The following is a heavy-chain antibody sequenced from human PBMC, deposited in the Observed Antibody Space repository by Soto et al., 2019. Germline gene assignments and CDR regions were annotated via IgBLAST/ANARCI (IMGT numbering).Heavy chain of an antibody. CDR3: ARRGSGSYYDY. CDR1: GFTFSSYA. J-gene: IGHJ4*02. CDR2: ISGSGGST. V-gene: IGHV3-23*01. D-gene: IGHD1-26*01. Sequence: EVQLLESGGGLVQPGGSLRLSCAASGFTFSSYAMRWVRQAPVKGLEWVSAISGSGGSTNYADSVKGRFTISRDNSKNTLYLQMNSLRAEDTAVYCCARRGSGSYYDYWGQGTLVTVSS.